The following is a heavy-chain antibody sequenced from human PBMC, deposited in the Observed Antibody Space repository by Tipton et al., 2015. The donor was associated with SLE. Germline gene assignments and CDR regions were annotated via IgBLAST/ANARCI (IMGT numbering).Heavy chain of an antibody. J-gene: IGHJ3*02. CDR1: GFTFSSYS. CDR2: ISSSSSTI. D-gene: IGHD3-22*01. V-gene: IGHV3-48*01. Sequence: SLRLSCAASGFTFSSYSMNWVRQAPGKGLEWVSYISSSSSTIYYADSVKGRFTISRDNAKNSLYLQMNSLRAEDTAVYYCAREPDYYDSSGRGVRAFDIWGQGTMVTVSS. CDR3: AREPDYYDSSGRGVRAFDI.